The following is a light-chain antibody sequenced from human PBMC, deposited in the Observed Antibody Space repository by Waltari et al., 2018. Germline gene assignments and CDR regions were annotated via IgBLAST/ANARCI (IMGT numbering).Light chain of an antibody. CDR1: SSDVGTYNL. Sequence: QSALTQPASVSGSPGQSITISCTGTSSDVGTYNLVSWYQQHPGKAPKLMIYEVTKRPSGVYNRFSGSKSGNTASLTIYGLQTEDEADYYCCSDGGSSSGVFGGGTKLTVL. CDR3: CSDGGSSSGV. V-gene: IGLV2-23*02. J-gene: IGLJ3*02. CDR2: EVT.